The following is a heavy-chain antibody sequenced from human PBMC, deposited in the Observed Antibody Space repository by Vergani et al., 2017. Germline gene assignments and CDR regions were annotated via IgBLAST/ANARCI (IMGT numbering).Heavy chain of an antibody. J-gene: IGHJ6*03. CDR3: LVQQQLAHYYYYYMDV. V-gene: IGHV3-21*04. CDR1: GFTFSSYS. CDR2: ISSSSSYI. Sequence: EVQLVESGGGLVKPGGSLRLSCAASGFTFSSYSMNWVRQAPGKGLEWVSSISSSSSYIYYADSVKGRFTISRDNAKNSLYLQMNSLRAEDTAVYYCLVQQQLAHYYYYYMDVWGKGTTVTVSS. D-gene: IGHD6-13*01.